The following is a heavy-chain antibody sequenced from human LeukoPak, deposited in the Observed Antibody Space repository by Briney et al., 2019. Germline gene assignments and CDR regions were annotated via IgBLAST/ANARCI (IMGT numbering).Heavy chain of an antibody. CDR3: ARIPLETGGADDAFDI. CDR1: GGSISSGSYY. D-gene: IGHD7-27*01. J-gene: IGHJ3*02. Sequence: SSETLSLTCTVSGGSISSGSYYWSWIRQPAGKGLEWIGRIYTSGSTNYNPSLKSRVTISVDTSKNQFSLKLSSVTAADTAVYYCARIPLETGGADDAFDIWGQGTMVTVSS. V-gene: IGHV4-61*02. CDR2: IYTSGST.